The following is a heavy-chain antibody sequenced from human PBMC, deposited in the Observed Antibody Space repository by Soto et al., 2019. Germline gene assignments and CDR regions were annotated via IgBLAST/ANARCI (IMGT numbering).Heavy chain of an antibody. D-gene: IGHD4-17*01. CDR1: GYTFTSYD. J-gene: IGHJ3*02. CDR2: MNPNSGNT. CDR3: ASYMTTVTTRVDAFDI. V-gene: IGHV1-8*01. Sequence: ASVKVSCKASGYTFTSYDINWVRQATGQGLEWMGWMNPNSGNTGYAQKFQGRVTMTRNTSISTAYMELSSLRSEDTAVYYCASYMTTVTTRVDAFDIWGQGTMVTVSS.